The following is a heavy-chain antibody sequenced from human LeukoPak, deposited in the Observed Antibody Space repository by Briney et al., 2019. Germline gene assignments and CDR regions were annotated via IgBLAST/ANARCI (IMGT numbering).Heavy chain of an antibody. CDR3: ARGRWSATTATYYLDF. D-gene: IGHD5-24*01. CDR1: GGTFSSYA. J-gene: IGHJ4*02. Sequence: SVKVSCKASGGTFSSYAISWVRQAPGQGLEWMGGIIPIFGTANYAQKFQGRVTITADESTSTAYMELSSLRSEDTAVYYCARGRWSATTATYYLDFWGQGTLVTVSS. V-gene: IGHV1-69*13. CDR2: IIPIFGTA.